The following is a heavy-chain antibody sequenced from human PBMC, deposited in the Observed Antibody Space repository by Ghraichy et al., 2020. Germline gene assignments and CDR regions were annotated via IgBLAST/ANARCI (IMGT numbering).Heavy chain of an antibody. Sequence: ESLNISCAASGFIFSSYWMSWVRQAPGKGLEWVANIKKDGSEKYYVDSVKGRFTISRDNAKNSLYLQMNSLRAEDTAVYYCARDLGSGWYFDYWGQGTLVTVSS. CDR3: ARDLGSGWYFDY. J-gene: IGHJ4*02. D-gene: IGHD6-19*01. CDR2: IKKDGSEK. CDR1: GFIFSSYW. V-gene: IGHV3-7*01.